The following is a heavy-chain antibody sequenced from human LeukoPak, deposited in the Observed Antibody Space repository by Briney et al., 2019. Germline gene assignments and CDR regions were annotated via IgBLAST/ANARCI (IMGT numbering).Heavy chain of an antibody. D-gene: IGHD1-26*01. V-gene: IGHV1-69*04. CDR3: ARKLRLGGNWFDP. Sequence: RASVKVSCKASGGTFSNFAFSWVRQAPGQGLQWVGRIIPIVDVTSYAQNFKGRVTITADESTSTAYMELSSLRSEDTALYYCARKLRLGGNWFDPWGQGTLVTVSS. CDR1: GGTFSNFA. CDR2: IIPIVDVT. J-gene: IGHJ5*02.